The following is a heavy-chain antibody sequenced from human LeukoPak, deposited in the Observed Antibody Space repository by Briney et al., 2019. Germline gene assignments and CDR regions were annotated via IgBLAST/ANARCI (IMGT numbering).Heavy chain of an antibody. D-gene: IGHD2-2*01. CDR2: INPNSGGT. CDR1: GYTFTGYY. CDR3: ARDPSVPAAHYKYYYYGMDV. J-gene: IGHJ6*02. Sequence: ASVKVSCKASGYTFTGYYMHWVRQAPGQGLEWMGRINPNSGGTNYAQKFQGRVTMTRDTSISTAYMELSRLRSDDTAVYYCARDPSVPAAHYKYYYYGMDVWGQGTTVTVSS. V-gene: IGHV1-2*06.